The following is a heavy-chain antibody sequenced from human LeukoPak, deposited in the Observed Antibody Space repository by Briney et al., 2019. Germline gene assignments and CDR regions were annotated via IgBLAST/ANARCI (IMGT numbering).Heavy chain of an antibody. V-gene: IGHV3-21*01. CDR1: GFTFSSYS. CDR2: ISSSSSYI. CDR3: ARDTVTTLYGMDV. Sequence: GGSLRLSCAASGFTFSSYSMNWVRQAPGKGLEWVSSISSSSSYIYYADSVKGRFTISRDNAKNSLYLQMNSLRAEDTAVYYCARDTVTTLYGMDVWGQGTTVTVSS. J-gene: IGHJ6*02. D-gene: IGHD4-11*01.